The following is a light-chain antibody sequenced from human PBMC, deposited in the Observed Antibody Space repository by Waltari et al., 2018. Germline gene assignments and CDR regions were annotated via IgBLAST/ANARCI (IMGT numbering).Light chain of an antibody. CDR3: CSYAGSSTWV. Sequence: QCALTQPASVAGSPGQSITISCTGTSSDVGSYNLVPWYQQHPGKAPKLMIYEGSKRPSGVSNRFSGSKSGNTASLTISGLQAEDEADYYCCSYAGSSTWVFGGGTKLTVL. V-gene: IGLV2-23*01. J-gene: IGLJ3*02. CDR2: EGS. CDR1: SSDVGSYNL.